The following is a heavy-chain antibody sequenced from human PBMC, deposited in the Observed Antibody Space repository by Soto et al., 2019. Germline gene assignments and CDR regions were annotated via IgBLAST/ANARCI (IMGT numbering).Heavy chain of an antibody. V-gene: IGHV3-21*01. CDR3: ARDSGPGGYYYYYYMDV. D-gene: IGHD3-16*01. Sequence: GGSLRLSCAASGFTFSTYSMNWVRQAPGKGLEWVSSISSSSSYIYYADSVKGRFTISRDNAKNSLYLQMDSLRAEDTAVYYWARDSGPGGYYYYYYMDVWGKGTTVTVSS. CDR1: GFTFSTYS. CDR2: ISSSSSYI. J-gene: IGHJ6*03.